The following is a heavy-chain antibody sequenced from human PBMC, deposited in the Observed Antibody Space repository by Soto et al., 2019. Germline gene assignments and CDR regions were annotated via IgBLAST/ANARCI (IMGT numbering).Heavy chain of an antibody. CDR2: INPNSGGT. J-gene: IGHJ4*02. D-gene: IGHD3-3*01. CDR3: ARDRGGAIFGVVAPKIPDY. CDR1: GYTFTGYY. Sequence: QVQLVQSGAEVKKPGASVKVSCKASGYTFTGYYMHWVRQAPGQGLEWMGWINPNSGGTNYAQKFQGRVTMTRDTSISTAYMELSRLRCDDTAVYYCARDRGGAIFGVVAPKIPDYWGQGTLVTVSS. V-gene: IGHV1-2*02.